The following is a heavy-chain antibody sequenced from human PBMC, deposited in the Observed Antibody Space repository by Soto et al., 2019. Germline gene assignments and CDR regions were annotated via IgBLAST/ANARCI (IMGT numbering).Heavy chain of an antibody. D-gene: IGHD3-22*01. V-gene: IGHV3-21*01. CDR3: ARDLAVDYYDSSGYYLDYYYGMGV. CDR2: ISSSSSYI. CDR1: GFSFSSYS. J-gene: IGHJ6*02. Sequence: EVQLVESGGGLVKPGGSLRLSCAASGFSFSSYSMNWVRQAPGKGLEWVSSISSSSSYIYYADSVKGRFTISRDNAKNSLYVQMNSLRAEDTAVYYCARDLAVDYYDSSGYYLDYYYGMGVWGQGTTVTFSS.